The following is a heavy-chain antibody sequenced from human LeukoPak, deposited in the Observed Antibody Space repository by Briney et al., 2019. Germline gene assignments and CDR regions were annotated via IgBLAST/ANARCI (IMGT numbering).Heavy chain of an antibody. CDR1: GGFISSHQ. Sequence: TSETLSLTCTVSGGFISSHQWSWIRQPPGKGLEWMGHSYNSGTTNYNPSLKSRVTISVDTSKNQFTLKLTSVTAADTAVYYCARDSGYDFWFDAWGQGTLVIVSS. V-gene: IGHV4-59*11. D-gene: IGHD5-12*01. CDR3: ARDSGYDFWFDA. J-gene: IGHJ5*02. CDR2: SYNSGTT.